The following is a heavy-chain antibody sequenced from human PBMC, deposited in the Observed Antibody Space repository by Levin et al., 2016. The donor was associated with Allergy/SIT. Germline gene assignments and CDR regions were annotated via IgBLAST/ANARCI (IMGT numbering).Heavy chain of an antibody. CDR2: ISGSGGST. CDR3: AVGGVFYALDY. Sequence: GESLKISCAASGFTFSSYAMSWVRQAPGKGLEWVSAISGSGGSTYYADSVKGRFTISRDNSKNTLYLQMNSLRAEDTAVYYCAVGGVFYALDYWGQGTLVTVSS. D-gene: IGHD3-16*01. V-gene: IGHV3-23*01. CDR1: GFTFSSYA. J-gene: IGHJ4*02.